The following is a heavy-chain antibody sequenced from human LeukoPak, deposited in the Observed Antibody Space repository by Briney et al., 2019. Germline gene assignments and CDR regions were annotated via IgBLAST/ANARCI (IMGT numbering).Heavy chain of an antibody. Sequence: GGSLRLSCAASGFTFSSYAMSWVRQAPGKGLEWVSSISGSGANTYYADSVKGRFTISRDNSKNTLYLQMNSLRAEDTAVYYCATDRDYYDSSGYYGRLYYFDYWGQGTLVTVSS. CDR1: GFTFSSYA. CDR3: ATDRDYYDSSGYYGRLYYFDY. D-gene: IGHD3-22*01. CDR2: ISGSGANT. V-gene: IGHV3-23*01. J-gene: IGHJ4*02.